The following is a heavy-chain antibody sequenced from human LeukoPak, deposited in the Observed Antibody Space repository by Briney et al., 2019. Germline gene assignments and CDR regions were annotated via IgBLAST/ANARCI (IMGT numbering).Heavy chain of an antibody. CDR3: ARSIAAAGTRHYYYYMDV. Sequence: SETLSLTCTVSGGSISSYYWSWIRQPPGKGLEWIGYTYYSGSTNYNPSLKSRVTISVDTSKNQFSLKLSSVTAADTAVYYCARSIAAAGTRHYYYYMDVWGKGTTVTVSS. CDR2: TYYSGST. J-gene: IGHJ6*03. CDR1: GGSISSYY. D-gene: IGHD6-13*01. V-gene: IGHV4-59*01.